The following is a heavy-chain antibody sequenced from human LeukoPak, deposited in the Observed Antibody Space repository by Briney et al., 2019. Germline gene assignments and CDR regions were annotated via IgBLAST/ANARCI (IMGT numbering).Heavy chain of an antibody. V-gene: IGHV3-30*03. CDR1: GFTFSSYG. J-gene: IGHJ4*02. CDR3: ARATDY. D-gene: IGHD4-17*01. CDR2: ISYDGSNK. Sequence: GGSLRLSCAASGFTFSSYGMHWVRQAPGKGLEWVAVISYDGSNKYYADSVKGRFTISRDNSKNTLYLQMNSLRAEDTAVYYCARATDYWGQGTLVTVSS.